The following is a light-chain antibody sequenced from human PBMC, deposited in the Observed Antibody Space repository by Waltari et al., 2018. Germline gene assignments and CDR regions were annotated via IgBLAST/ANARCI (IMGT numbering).Light chain of an antibody. CDR1: ISDIGYYDY. CDR2: EVN. CDR3: TSYADNNPVI. Sequence: QSALTQPPSASGSPGQSVPISCAGTISDIGYYDYVSWYQQHPGKAPKLMIYEVNKRPSGVPDRFSGSKSGSTASLTVSGLQAEDEADYYCTSYADNNPVIFGGGTKLTVL. V-gene: IGLV2-8*01. J-gene: IGLJ2*01.